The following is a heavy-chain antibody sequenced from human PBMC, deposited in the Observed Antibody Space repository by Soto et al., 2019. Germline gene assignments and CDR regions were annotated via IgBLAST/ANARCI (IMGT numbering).Heavy chain of an antibody. CDR3: ARGYCTTTICDPWFDP. D-gene: IGHD2-2*01. V-gene: IGHV5-51*01. Sequence: GESLKISCTGSGYAFTSYWIAWVRQMPGKGLEWMGIIYPGDSDTRYSPSFQGQVTISADKSITTAYLQWSSLKASDTAMYYCARGYCTTTICDPWFDPWGQGTLVTVSS. J-gene: IGHJ5*02. CDR1: GYAFTSYW. CDR2: IYPGDSDT.